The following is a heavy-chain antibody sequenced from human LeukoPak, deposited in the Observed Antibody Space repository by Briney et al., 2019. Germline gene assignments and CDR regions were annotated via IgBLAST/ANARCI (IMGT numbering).Heavy chain of an antibody. CDR3: VRRNHFLDY. Sequence: SETLSLTCSVSGGSISITTSYWGWIRQPPGKGLEWIASIYYTGSTYYNPSLRSRVTISVDTSKNQFSLRLSSVTAADTGIYYCVRRNHFLDYWGQGTLVTVSS. V-gene: IGHV4-39*01. J-gene: IGHJ4*02. CDR1: GGSISITTSY. CDR2: IYYTGST. D-gene: IGHD2/OR15-2a*01.